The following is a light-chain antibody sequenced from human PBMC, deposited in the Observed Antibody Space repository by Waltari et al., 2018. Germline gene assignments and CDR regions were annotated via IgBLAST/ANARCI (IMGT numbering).Light chain of an antibody. J-gene: IGKJ4*01. Sequence: DIRMTQSPSSLSASVGDRVTITCRANQSLVSYVNWYQQKPGKAPKLLIHAASRLQRGVPPRFSGSGSGTDFTLTITGLQPEDFATYYCQQSYNVRLITFGGGTKV. CDR3: QQSYNVRLIT. CDR2: AAS. CDR1: QSLVSY. V-gene: IGKV1-39*01.